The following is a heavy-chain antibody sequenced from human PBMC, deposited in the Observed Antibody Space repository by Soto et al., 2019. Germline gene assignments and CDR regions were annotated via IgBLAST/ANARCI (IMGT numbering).Heavy chain of an antibody. D-gene: IGHD3-10*01. CDR2: IYSGGST. J-gene: IGHJ3*02. CDR1: GFTVSSNY. CDR3: ATTAITMVRGVIMGTDAFDI. V-gene: IGHV3-53*04. Sequence: GGSMRLSCAVSGFTVSSNYMSWARQAPGKGLEWVSVIYSGGSTYYADSVKGRFTISRHNSKNTLYLQMNSLRAEDTAVYYCATTAITMVRGVIMGTDAFDIWGQGTMVTVSS.